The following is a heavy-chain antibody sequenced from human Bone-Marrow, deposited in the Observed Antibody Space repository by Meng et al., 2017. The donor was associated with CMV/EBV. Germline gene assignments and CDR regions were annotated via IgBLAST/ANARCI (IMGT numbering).Heavy chain of an antibody. V-gene: IGHV3-21*01. D-gene: IGHD3-10*01. CDR3: ACHYGSGSYYNGPKY. J-gene: IGHJ4*02. CDR2: ISSSSSYI. CDR1: GFTFSSYS. Sequence: GESLKISCAASGFTFSSYSMNWVRQAPGKGLEWVSSISSSSSYIYYADSVKGRFTISRDNAKNSLYLQMNSLRAEDTAVYYCACHYGSGSYYNGPKYWGQGKLVNVSS.